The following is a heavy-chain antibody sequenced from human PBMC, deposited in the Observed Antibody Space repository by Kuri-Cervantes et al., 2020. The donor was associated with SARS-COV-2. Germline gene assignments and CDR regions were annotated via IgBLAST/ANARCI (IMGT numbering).Heavy chain of an antibody. V-gene: IGHV3-30*18. CDR2: ISYDQTS. D-gene: IGHD3-3*01. CDR3: AKDQSYYDLWSGSVPDGMDV. Sequence: GESLKISCAASGFTFSSESLHWVRQAPGKGLEWLALISYDQTSYYADSVKGRFTISRDNSENTLYLQMNSLRVEDTALYYCAKDQSYYDLWSGSVPDGMDVWGQGTTVTVSS. CDR1: GFTFSSES. J-gene: IGHJ6*02.